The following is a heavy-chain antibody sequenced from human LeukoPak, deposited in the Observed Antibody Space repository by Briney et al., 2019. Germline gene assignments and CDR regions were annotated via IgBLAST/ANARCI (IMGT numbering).Heavy chain of an antibody. CDR2: ISWNSGYI. CDR1: GFTFADYA. Sequence: HPGRSLRLSCAASGFTFADYAMHWVRQAPGKGLEWVSSISWNSGYIAYADSVKGRFTISRDNAKNSLYLQMNSLRAEDMALYYCTRIVGRYYYYYMDVWGKGTTVTVSS. D-gene: IGHD1-26*01. J-gene: IGHJ6*03. CDR3: TRIVGRYYYYYMDV. V-gene: IGHV3-9*03.